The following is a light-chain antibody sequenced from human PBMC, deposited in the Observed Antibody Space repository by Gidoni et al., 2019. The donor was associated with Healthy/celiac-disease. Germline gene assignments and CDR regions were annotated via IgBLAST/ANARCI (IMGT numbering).Light chain of an antibody. CDR1: SSNIGSNY. J-gene: IGLJ3*02. Sequence: SVLTQPPSASGTPGQRVTISCSGSSSNIGSNYVYWYQQIPGTAPKLLIYRNNQRPSGVPDRFSGPKSGTSASLAISGLRSEDEADYYCAAWDDSLSGWVFGGGTKLTVL. CDR2: RNN. CDR3: AAWDDSLSGWV. V-gene: IGLV1-47*01.